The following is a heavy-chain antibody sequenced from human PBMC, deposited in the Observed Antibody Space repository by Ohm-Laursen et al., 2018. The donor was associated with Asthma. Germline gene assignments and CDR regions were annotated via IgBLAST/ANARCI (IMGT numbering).Heavy chain of an antibody. J-gene: IGHJ6*02. CDR3: AKDRGFNYGYGMDV. CDR1: GFTFSTYG. D-gene: IGHD5-18*01. V-gene: IGHV3-23*01. CDR2: ISGSAGST. Sequence: SLRLSCTASGFTFSTYGTHWVRQAPGKGLEWVSTISGSAGSTYYADSVKGRFTNSRDNSKNTLYLQMNSLRAEDTALYYCAKDRGFNYGYGMDVWGQGTTVTVSS.